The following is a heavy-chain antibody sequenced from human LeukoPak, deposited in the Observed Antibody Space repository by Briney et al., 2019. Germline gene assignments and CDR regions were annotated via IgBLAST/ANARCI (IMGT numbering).Heavy chain of an antibody. CDR3: ARVGNYYDSSGYYYPNNWFDP. J-gene: IGHJ5*02. V-gene: IGHV4-34*01. CDR1: GGSFSGYY. D-gene: IGHD3-22*01. CDR2: INHSGST. Sequence: SETLSLTCAVYGGSFSGYYWSWIRQPPGKGLEWIGEINHSGSTNYNPSLKSRVTISVDTSKNQFSLKLNSVTAADTAVYYCARVGNYYDSSGYYYPNNWFDPWGQGTLVTVSS.